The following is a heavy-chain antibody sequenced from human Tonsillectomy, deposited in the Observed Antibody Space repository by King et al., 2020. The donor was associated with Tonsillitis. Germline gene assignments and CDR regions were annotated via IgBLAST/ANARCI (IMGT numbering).Heavy chain of an antibody. CDR3: AKGPVVDFWSGYYLYYFDY. V-gene: IGHV3-23*04. CDR1: GFTFSSYA. D-gene: IGHD3-3*01. J-gene: IGHJ4*02. CDR2: ISGSGGST. Sequence: VQLVESGGGLVQPGGSLRLSCAASGFTFSSYAMSWVRPAPGEGLEWVSAISGSGGSTYYADSVKGRFTISRDNSKNTLYLQMNSLRAEDTAVYYCAKGPVVDFWSGYYLYYFDYWGQGTLVTVSS.